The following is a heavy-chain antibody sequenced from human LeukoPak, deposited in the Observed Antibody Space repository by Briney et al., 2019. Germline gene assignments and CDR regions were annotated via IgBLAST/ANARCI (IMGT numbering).Heavy chain of an antibody. CDR2: INPNSGTT. CDR1: GYTFTVYY. J-gene: IGHJ4*02. Sequence: ASVKVSCTASGYTFTVYYIHWVRQAPGQGLEWMAWINPNSGTTEYAQKFQGGVTVTRDTSISTAYMELSRLTSDDTAIYYCARRQGNSLAGFDYWGQGTLVTVSS. D-gene: IGHD1/OR15-1a*01. V-gene: IGHV1-2*02. CDR3: ARRQGNSLAGFDY.